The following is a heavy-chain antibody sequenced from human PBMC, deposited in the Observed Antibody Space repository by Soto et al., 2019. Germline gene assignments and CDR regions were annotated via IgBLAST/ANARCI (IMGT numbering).Heavy chain of an antibody. Sequence: EVQLVESGEGLVQPGGSLRLSCAASGFTFSSYSMHWVRQAPGKGLEYVSAISSNGGTTSYANSVKGRFTISRDNSKNMLYLQMGSLRAEDMAVYYCGGYSGDGIWSWGQGTLVTVSS. J-gene: IGHJ5*02. CDR2: ISSNGGTT. CDR1: GFTFSSYS. V-gene: IGHV3-64*01. D-gene: IGHD1-26*01. CDR3: GGYSGDGIWS.